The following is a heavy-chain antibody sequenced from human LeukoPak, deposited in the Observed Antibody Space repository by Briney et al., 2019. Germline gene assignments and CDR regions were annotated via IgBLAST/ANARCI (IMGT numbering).Heavy chain of an antibody. CDR3: ARVRGRRGFYYFDY. V-gene: IGHV4-30-4*01. Sequence: PSETLSLTCTVSGGSISSGDYYWRWIRQPPGKGLEWIGYIYYSGSTYYNPSLKSRVTISVDRSKNQFSLKLSSVTAADTAVYYCARVRGRRGFYYFDYWGQGTLVTVSS. CDR1: GGSISSGDYY. CDR2: IYYSGST. D-gene: IGHD3-16*01. J-gene: IGHJ4*02.